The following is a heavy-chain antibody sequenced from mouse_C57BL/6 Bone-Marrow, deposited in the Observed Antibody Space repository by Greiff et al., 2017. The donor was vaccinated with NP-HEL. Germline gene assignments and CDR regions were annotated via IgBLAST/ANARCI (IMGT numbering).Heavy chain of an antibody. CDR2: IYPRSGNT. V-gene: IGHV1-81*01. Sequence: VQLQESGAELARPGASVKLSCKASGYTFTSYGISWVKQRTGQGLEWIGEIYPRSGNTYYNEKFKGKATLTADKSSSTAYMELRSLTSEDSAVYFCARNYYWYFDVWGTGTTVTVSS. J-gene: IGHJ1*03. CDR3: ARNYYWYFDV. CDR1: GYTFTSYG.